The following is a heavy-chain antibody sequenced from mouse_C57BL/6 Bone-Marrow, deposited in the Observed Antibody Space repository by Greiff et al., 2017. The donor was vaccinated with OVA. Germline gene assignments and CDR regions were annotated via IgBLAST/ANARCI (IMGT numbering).Heavy chain of an antibody. D-gene: IGHD2-4*01. J-gene: IGHJ1*03. V-gene: IGHV1-22*01. CDR1: GYTFTDYN. CDR2: INPNNGGT. Sequence: EVQRVESGPELVKPGASVKMSCKASGYTFTDYNMHWVKQSHGKSLEWIGYINPNNGGTSYNQKFKGKATLTVNKSSSTAYMELRSLTSEDSAVYYCARELRRDWYFDVWGTGTTVTVSS. CDR3: ARELRRDWYFDV.